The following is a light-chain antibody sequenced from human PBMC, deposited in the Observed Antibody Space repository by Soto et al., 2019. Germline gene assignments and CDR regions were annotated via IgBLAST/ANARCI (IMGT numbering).Light chain of an antibody. Sequence: EIVVTQSPATLSVSPGERATLSCRASQSVSSNLAWYQQKPGQAPRLLIYGASTRATGIPARFSGSGSGTEFTLTISSLQSEDFAVYYCQQYNNWPPSWTFGQGTKV. CDR3: QQYNNWPPSWT. J-gene: IGKJ1*01. CDR2: GAS. V-gene: IGKV3-15*01. CDR1: QSVSSN.